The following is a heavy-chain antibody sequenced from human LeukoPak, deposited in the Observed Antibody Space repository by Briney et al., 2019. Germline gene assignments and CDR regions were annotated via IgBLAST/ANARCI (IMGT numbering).Heavy chain of an antibody. CDR1: GFTFSNYA. D-gene: IGHD4-11*01. J-gene: IGHJ4*02. CDR3: AKEGTTNPFDY. Sequence: GSLRLSCAASGFTFSNYAMNWVRQAPGKGLEWVSGISGGGGSTYYADSVKGRFTISRDNSKNTLYLQMNSLRAEDTAVYYCAKEGTTNPFDYWGQGTLVTVSS. CDR2: ISGGGGST. V-gene: IGHV3-23*01.